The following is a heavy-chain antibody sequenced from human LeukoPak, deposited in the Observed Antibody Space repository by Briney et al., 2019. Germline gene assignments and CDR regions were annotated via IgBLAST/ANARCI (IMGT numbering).Heavy chain of an antibody. CDR1: GFTFSSYS. CDR3: ARDPPNWGFGY. V-gene: IGHV3-48*01. D-gene: IGHD7-27*01. J-gene: IGHJ4*02. CDR2: ISSSSSII. Sequence: GGSLRLSCAASGFTFSSYSMNWVRQAPGQGLEWVSYISSSSSIIYYADSVKGRFTISRDNAKNSLYLQMNSLGAEETAVYYCARDPPNWGFGYWGQGTLVTVSS.